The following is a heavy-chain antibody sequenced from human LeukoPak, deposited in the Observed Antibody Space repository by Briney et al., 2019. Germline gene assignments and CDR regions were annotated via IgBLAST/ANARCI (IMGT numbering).Heavy chain of an antibody. CDR2: ISGSGGST. D-gene: IGHD4-17*01. CDR3: AKQAEHYGDPKIDC. CDR1: GFTFSSYA. J-gene: IGHJ4*02. Sequence: GGSLRLSCAASGFTFSSYAMSWVRQAPVKVLEWVSAISGSGGSTYYADSVKGRFTISRDNSKNTLYLQMNSLRAEDTAVYYCAKQAEHYGDPKIDCWGQGTLVTVSS. V-gene: IGHV3-23*01.